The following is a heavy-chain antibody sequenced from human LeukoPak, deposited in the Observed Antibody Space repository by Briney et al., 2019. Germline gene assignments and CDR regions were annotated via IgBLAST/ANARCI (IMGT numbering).Heavy chain of an antibody. CDR3: ARESPACGEDCYFDY. D-gene: IGHD2-21*02. J-gene: IGHJ4*02. Sequence: GGSLRLSCAASGFTFSSYGMHWVRQAPGKGLEWVAIIWYDGSNKYYADSVKGRFTISRDNSKNTLYLQMNSLRTDDTAVYYCARESPACGEDCYFDYWGQGTLVTVSS. CDR1: GFTFSSYG. CDR2: IWYDGSNK. V-gene: IGHV3-30*02.